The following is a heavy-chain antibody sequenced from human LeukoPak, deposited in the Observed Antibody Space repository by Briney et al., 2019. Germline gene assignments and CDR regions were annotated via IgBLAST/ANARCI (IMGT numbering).Heavy chain of an antibody. Sequence: ASVKVSCKASGYTFTGYYMHWVRQAPAQGLEWMGWINPNSGGTNYAQKFQGRVTMTRDTSMSTAYMELSRLRSDDTAVYYCARQTGSGLFILPGGQGTLVTVSS. CDR3: ARQTGSGLFILP. J-gene: IGHJ4*02. V-gene: IGHV1-2*02. D-gene: IGHD3/OR15-3a*01. CDR2: INPNSGGT. CDR1: GYTFTGYY.